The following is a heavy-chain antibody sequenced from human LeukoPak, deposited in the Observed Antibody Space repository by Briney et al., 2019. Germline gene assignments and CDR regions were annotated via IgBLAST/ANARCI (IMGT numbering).Heavy chain of an antibody. CDR2: IYHSGST. J-gene: IGHJ4*02. Sequence: SGTLSLTCAVSGGSISSSNWWSWVRQPPGKGLEWIGEIYHSGSTNYNPSLKSRVTISVDTSKNHFPLKLSSVTAADTAVYYCARLSPDSSGYYAGIDYWGQGTLVTVSS. D-gene: IGHD3-22*01. CDR1: GGSISSSNW. V-gene: IGHV4-4*02. CDR3: ARLSPDSSGYYAGIDY.